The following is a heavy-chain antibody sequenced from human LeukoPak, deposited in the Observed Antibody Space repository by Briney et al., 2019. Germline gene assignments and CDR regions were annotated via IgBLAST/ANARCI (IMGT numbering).Heavy chain of an antibody. Sequence: RGSLTLSCAASGFTFSSYSMNWVRQAAGKGLAWVSSISSSSSYIYYADSVKGRFTISRDNAKNSMYLKRNSLRAEDTAVYYCARLRVRCSGGSCQDYWGQGTLVTVSS. D-gene: IGHD2-15*01. J-gene: IGHJ4*02. CDR3: ARLRVRCSGGSCQDY. CDR2: ISSSSSYI. V-gene: IGHV3-21*01. CDR1: GFTFSSYS.